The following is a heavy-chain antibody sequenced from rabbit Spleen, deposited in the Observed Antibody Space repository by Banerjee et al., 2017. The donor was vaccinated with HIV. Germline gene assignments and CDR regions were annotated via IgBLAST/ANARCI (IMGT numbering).Heavy chain of an antibody. CDR3: ARDTSSSFSSYGMAL. V-gene: IGHV1S45*01. CDR1: GVSFSSSSY. CDR2: IDSGSSGFT. D-gene: IGHD1-1*01. Sequence: QEQLEESGGGLVKPGGTLTLTCTASGVSFSSSSYMCWVRQAPGKGLEWIACIDSGSSGFTYFATWAKGRFTISKTSSTTVTLQMTRLTAADMATYFCARDTSSSFSSYGMALWGQGTLVTVS. J-gene: IGHJ6*01.